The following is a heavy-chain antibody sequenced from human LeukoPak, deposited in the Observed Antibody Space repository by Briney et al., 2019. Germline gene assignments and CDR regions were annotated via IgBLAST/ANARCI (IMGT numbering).Heavy chain of an antibody. J-gene: IGHJ6*03. D-gene: IGHD1-26*01. CDR2: INWNGGST. CDR3: ARDPYSGTYGDTYYYYMDV. CDR1: GFTFDDYG. V-gene: IGHV3-20*04. Sequence: GGSLRLSCAASGFTFDDYGMSWVRQAPGKGLEWVSGINWNGGSTGYADSVKGRFTISRDNARNSLYLQMNSLRAEDTAVYYCARDPYSGTYGDTYYYYMDVWGKGTTVTISS.